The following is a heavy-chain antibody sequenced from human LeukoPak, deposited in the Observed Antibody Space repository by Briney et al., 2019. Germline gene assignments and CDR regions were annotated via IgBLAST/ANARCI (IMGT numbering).Heavy chain of an antibody. V-gene: IGHV4-39*01. D-gene: IGHD2-2*01. CDR1: GGSISSSSFF. J-gene: IGHJ4*02. CDR2: VSYSGTT. Sequence: PSETLSLTCTVSGGSISSSSFFWAWLRQPPGKGLEWIGTVSYSGTTYYSPSLKSRVTISVDTSKNQFSLRLTSVTAADTALYYCAKLTCSSTFCPLDYWGQGTLVTVSS. CDR3: AKLTCSSTFCPLDY.